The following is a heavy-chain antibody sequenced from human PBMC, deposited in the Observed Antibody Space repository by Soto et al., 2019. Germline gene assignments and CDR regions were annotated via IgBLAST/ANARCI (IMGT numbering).Heavy chain of an antibody. Sequence: QVQLVQSGAEVKKPGASVKVSCKASGYTFTSYAMHWVRQAPGQRLEWMGWINAGNGNTKYSQKFQGRVTITRDTPASTAYMELSSLRSEDTAVYYCAFHPLFPGMGDYWGQGTLVTVSS. CDR2: INAGNGNT. J-gene: IGHJ4*02. CDR3: AFHPLFPGMGDY. D-gene: IGHD6-13*01. CDR1: GYTFTSYA. V-gene: IGHV1-3*01.